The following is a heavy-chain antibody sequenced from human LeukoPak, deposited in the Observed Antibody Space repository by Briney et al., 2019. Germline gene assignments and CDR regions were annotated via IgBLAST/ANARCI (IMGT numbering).Heavy chain of an antibody. CDR3: ARGDSFSSPDDAFDI. CDR1: GFIFTNYW. CDR2: IKQDGSEK. D-gene: IGHD6-6*01. V-gene: IGHV3-7*05. J-gene: IGHJ3*02. Sequence: GGSLRLSCAASGFIFTNYWMDWVRQAPGKGLEWMASIKQDGSEKYYLDSVKGRFTISRDNAKNSLYLQVNSLRTEDTAMYYCARGDSFSSPDDAFDIWGQGTMVTVSS.